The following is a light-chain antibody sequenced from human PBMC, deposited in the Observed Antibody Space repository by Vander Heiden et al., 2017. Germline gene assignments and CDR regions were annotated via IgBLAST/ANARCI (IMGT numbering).Light chain of an antibody. Sequence: QSALTQPPSASGSPGQSVTISCTGTSSDVGGSNYVSWYQQHPGKAPKLMIYGVRQRPSGVPDRFSGSKSGNTASLTVSGLQAEDEADYYCSSYAGSNTYVFGTGTKVTVL. CDR2: GVR. CDR1: SSDVGGSNY. CDR3: SSYAGSNTYV. V-gene: IGLV2-8*01. J-gene: IGLJ1*01.